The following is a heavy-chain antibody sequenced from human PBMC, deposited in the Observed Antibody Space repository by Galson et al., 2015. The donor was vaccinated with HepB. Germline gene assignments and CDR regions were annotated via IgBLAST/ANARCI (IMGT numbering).Heavy chain of an antibody. CDR1: GFTFSSSA. V-gene: IGHV3-23*01. CDR3: ATEPRLITIYGRDQYYLDV. J-gene: IGHJ6*03. Sequence: SLRLSCAGSGFTFSSSAMSWVRQAPGEGLEWVSAISGSGGSTYFADSVKGRFTISRDNSKNTLYLQMKGLRAEDTAVYYCATEPRLITIYGRDQYYLDVWGKGTTVTVSS. CDR2: ISGSGGST. D-gene: IGHD3-3*01.